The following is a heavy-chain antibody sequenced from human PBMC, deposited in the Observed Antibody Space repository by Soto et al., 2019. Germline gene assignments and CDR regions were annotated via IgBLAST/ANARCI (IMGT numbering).Heavy chain of an antibody. J-gene: IGHJ4*02. D-gene: IGHD1-7*01. CDR1: GFTFSINA. Sequence: QVQLVESGGGVVQPGRSLRLSCAASGFTFSINAMHWVRQAPGRGLEWVAVISNDGNNKYYADSVKGRFTLSRDNSKNMVYLQMDSLRVEDTAVYYCAKDHQTYNWDYLFDSWGPGTLVTVSS. CDR3: AKDHQTYNWDYLFDS. CDR2: ISNDGNNK. V-gene: IGHV3-30*18.